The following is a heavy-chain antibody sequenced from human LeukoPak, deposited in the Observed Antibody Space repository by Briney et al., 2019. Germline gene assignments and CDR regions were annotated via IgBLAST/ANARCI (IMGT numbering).Heavy chain of an antibody. J-gene: IGHJ6*02. Sequence: GESLKISCNASGYRFTNYWIGWVRQVPGKGLELIGIIYPGDSDTRYRPSFQGQVTISADKSKSTAYLQWGSLKASDTAMYYCARSLPGTMLRGYGIDVWGQGTTVTVSS. CDR2: IYPGDSDT. CDR1: GYRFTNYW. V-gene: IGHV5-51*01. D-gene: IGHD3-10*01. CDR3: ARSLPGTMLRGYGIDV.